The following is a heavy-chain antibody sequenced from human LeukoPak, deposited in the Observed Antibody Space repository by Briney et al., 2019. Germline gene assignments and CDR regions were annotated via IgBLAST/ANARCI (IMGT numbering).Heavy chain of an antibody. CDR3: ASEGAAVKFDAFDI. V-gene: IGHV3-48*03. D-gene: IGHD6-25*01. CDR1: GFTFSNYE. Sequence: GGSLRLSCAASGFTFSNYEMSWLRQAPGKGLEWVSYISSGGSTIFYADSVKGRFTISRDNAKNSLSLQMNSLRAEDTAVYYCASEGAAVKFDAFDIWGQGTMVTVSS. J-gene: IGHJ3*02. CDR2: ISSGGSTI.